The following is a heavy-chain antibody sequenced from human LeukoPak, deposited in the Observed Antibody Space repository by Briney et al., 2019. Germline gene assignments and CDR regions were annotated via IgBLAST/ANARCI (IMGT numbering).Heavy chain of an antibody. CDR2: IKEGGSEK. CDR1: GFTFSSYW. V-gene: IGHV3-7*01. J-gene: IGHJ4*02. Sequence: GGSLRLSCAASGFTFSSYWMSWVRQAPGKGLEWVANIKEGGSEKYYLETVKGRFTISRDNAKNSLFLQMNSLRGEDTAMYYCARGGSSRFGYWGQGTLVTVSS. CDR3: ARGGSSRFGY. D-gene: IGHD1-26*01.